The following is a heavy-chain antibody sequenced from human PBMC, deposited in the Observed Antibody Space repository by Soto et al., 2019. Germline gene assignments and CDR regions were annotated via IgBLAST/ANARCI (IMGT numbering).Heavy chain of an antibody. CDR1: GYSISSGYY. V-gene: IGHV4-38-2*01. D-gene: IGHD6-6*01. J-gene: IGHJ6*02. CDR2: IYHSGST. Sequence: TSETLSLTCAVSGYSISSGYYWGWIRQPPGKGLEWIGSIYHSGSTYYNPSLKSRVTISVDTSKNQFSLKLSSVTAADTAVYYCARVHSIATPDYYYYGMDVWGQGTTVTVSS. CDR3: ARVHSIATPDYYYYGMDV.